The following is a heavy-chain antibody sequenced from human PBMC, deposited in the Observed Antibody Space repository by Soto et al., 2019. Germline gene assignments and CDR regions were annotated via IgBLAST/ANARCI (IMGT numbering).Heavy chain of an antibody. CDR2: SRMMTKTYAT. Sequence: EVQLVESGGGLVQPGESLKLSCAASGFTFSGSAIHWVRQASGKGLEWVGRSRMMTKTYATAYAASVQGRFTISRDDSKKTAYLQMNRLKTEDTAVYYCTRLNYPNGFDIWGQGTMVTVSS. CDR1: GFTFSGSA. D-gene: IGHD3-10*01. V-gene: IGHV3-73*02. CDR3: TRLNYPNGFDI. J-gene: IGHJ3*02.